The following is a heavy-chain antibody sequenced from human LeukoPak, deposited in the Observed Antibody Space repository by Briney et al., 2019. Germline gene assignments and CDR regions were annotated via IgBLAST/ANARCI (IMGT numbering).Heavy chain of an antibody. J-gene: IGHJ4*02. Sequence: QTGGSLRLSCAASGFTVSSNYMSWVRQAPGKGLEWVSGISWNSGSIGYADSVKGRFTISRDNAKNSLYLQMNSLRAEDTALYYCAKGVFAAAGRGDLDYWGQGTLVTVSS. CDR1: GFTVSSNY. CDR2: ISWNSGSI. D-gene: IGHD6-13*01. V-gene: IGHV3-9*01. CDR3: AKGVFAAAGRGDLDY.